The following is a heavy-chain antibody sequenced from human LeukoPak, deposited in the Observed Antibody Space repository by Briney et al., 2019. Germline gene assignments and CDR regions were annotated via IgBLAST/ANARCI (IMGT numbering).Heavy chain of an antibody. CDR1: GGSISSSSYY. Sequence: SETLSLTCTVSGGSISSSSYYWGWIRQPPGKGLEWIGSIYYSGSTYYNPSLKSRVTISVDTSKNQFSLKLSSVTAADTAVYYCAGHHGRGPILWFGESPGWFDPWGQGTLVTVSS. CDR2: IYYSGST. V-gene: IGHV4-39*01. J-gene: IGHJ5*02. D-gene: IGHD3-10*01. CDR3: AGHHGRGPILWFGESPGWFDP.